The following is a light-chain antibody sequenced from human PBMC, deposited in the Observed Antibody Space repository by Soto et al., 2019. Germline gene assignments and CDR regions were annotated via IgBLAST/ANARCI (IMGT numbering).Light chain of an antibody. J-gene: IGLJ2*01. CDR2: EGS. V-gene: IGLV2-14*01. CDR3: SSRTTNTTVV. CDR1: SSDVGAHKF. Sequence: QSALTQPASVSGSPGQSITISCTGTSSDVGAHKFVSWFQQHPGKAPKLIMYEGSYRPSGVSNRFSGSKSGNTASLTILGLRSEAEADYYCSSRTTNTTVVFGGGTKLTVL.